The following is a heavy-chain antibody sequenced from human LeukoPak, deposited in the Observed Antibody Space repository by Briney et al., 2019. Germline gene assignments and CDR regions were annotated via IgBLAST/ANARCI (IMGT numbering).Heavy chain of an antibody. CDR2: IRYDGSNK. D-gene: IGHD1-26*01. CDR3: AKDKWSWGAFDI. V-gene: IGHV3-30*02. CDR1: GFTFSSYG. Sequence: GGSLRLSCAASGFTFSSYGMHWVRQAPGKGLEWVAFIRYDGSNKYYADSVKGRFTISRDNSKNTLYLQMSSLRAEDTAVYYCAKDKWSWGAFDIWGQGTMVSVSS. J-gene: IGHJ3*02.